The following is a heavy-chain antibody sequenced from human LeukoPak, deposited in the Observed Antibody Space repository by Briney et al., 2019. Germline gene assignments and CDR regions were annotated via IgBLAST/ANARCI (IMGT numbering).Heavy chain of an antibody. CDR2: TYYRSKWYN. CDR3: ARERCSAGSCMYNWFDP. CDR1: GDSVSSNSAA. V-gene: IGHV6-1*01. Sequence: SQTLSLTCAISGDSVSSNSAAWNWIRQSLSRGLEWLGRTYYRSKWYNDYAVSVKSRITINPDTSKNQFSLQLNSVTPEDTAVYYCARERCSAGSCMYNWFDPWGQGTLVTVFS. D-gene: IGHD2-15*01. J-gene: IGHJ5*02.